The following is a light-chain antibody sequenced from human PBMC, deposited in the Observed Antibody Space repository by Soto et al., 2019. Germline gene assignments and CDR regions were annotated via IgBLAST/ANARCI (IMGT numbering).Light chain of an antibody. CDR2: DVD. Sequence: QPVLTQPASVSGSPGQSITISCTGTSSDVGGYNFVSWYQQHPGKAPKLIIYDVDSRASGVSNRFSGSKSGNTASLTISGLQAEDEADYYCSSYTSSSTLVVFGKGTKLTVL. CDR3: SSYTSSSTLVV. V-gene: IGLV2-14*01. J-gene: IGLJ2*01. CDR1: SSDVGGYNF.